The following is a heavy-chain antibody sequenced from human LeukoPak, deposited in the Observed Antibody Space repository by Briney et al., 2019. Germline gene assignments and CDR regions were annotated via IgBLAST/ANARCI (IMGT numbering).Heavy chain of an antibody. Sequence: GGSLRLSCAASGFTFSSYEMNWVRQAPGKGLEWVSDISSRGNDVYYADSVKGRFTISRDNAKNSLYLQMNSLRAEDTAVYYCVRGGHSSGWRKFYFDYWGQGTLVTDSS. CDR2: ISSRGNDV. V-gene: IGHV3-48*03. CDR3: VRGGHSSGWRKFYFDY. CDR1: GFTFSSYE. J-gene: IGHJ4*02. D-gene: IGHD6-19*01.